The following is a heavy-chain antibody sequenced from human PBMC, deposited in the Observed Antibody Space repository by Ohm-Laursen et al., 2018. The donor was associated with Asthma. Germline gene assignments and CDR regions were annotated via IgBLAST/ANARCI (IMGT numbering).Heavy chain of an antibody. D-gene: IGHD5-12*01. CDR3: ARGSRGYSGRAYYFDY. CDR1: GGSISSGDYY. J-gene: IGHJ4*02. CDR2: IYYSGST. Sequence: SDTLSLTCTVSGGSISSGDYYWSWIRQPPGKGLEWIGYIYYSGSTNYNPSLKSRVTISVDTSKNQFSLKLSSVTAADTAVYYCARGSRGYSGRAYYFDYWGQGTLVTVSS. V-gene: IGHV4-30-4*02.